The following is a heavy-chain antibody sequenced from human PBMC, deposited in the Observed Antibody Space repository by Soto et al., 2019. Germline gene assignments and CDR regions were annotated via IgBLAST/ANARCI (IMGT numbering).Heavy chain of an antibody. CDR2: IGGGDGTT. CDR1: GFTFTNFA. J-gene: IGHJ4*02. D-gene: IGHD1-7*01. V-gene: IGHV3-23*01. Sequence: EVQLLESGGDLVQPGGSLRLSCAASGFTFTNFAMSWVRQAPGKGLEWVSTIGGGDGTTYYADSMKGRFTISRDNSKNTQYLQMNSLRAEDTAVYYCAPGADRTKVRLGWGQGTLVTVSS. CDR3: APGADRTKVRLG.